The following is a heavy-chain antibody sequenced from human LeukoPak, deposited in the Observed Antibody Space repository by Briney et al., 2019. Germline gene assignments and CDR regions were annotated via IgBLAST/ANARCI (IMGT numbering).Heavy chain of an antibody. CDR3: AAYGDFYYFDY. V-gene: IGHV4-31*03. CDR1: GGSISSGGYY. CDR2: IYYSGST. D-gene: IGHD4-17*01. J-gene: IGHJ4*02. Sequence: SETLSLTCTVSGGSISSGGYYWSWIRQHPGKGLEWIGYIYYSGSTYYNPSLKSRVTISVDTSKNQFSLKLSSVTAADTAVYYCAAYGDFYYFDYWGQGTLVTVSS.